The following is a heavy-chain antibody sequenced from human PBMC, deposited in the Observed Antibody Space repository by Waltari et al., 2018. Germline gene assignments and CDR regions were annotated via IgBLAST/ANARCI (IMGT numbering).Heavy chain of an antibody. V-gene: IGHV3-48*03. D-gene: IGHD6-13*01. CDR3: ARKIGYYYYYGMDL. Sequence: DVQLVESGGGLVQPGGSLRLSCSASGFSFSSYDMNWVRQAPGKGLEWVSYIYANGGTTYYADSVKGRFTISRDNAKDSLYLEMTSLRAEDTAIYYCARKIGYYYYYGMDLWGQGTTVTVSS. CDR1: GFSFSSYD. J-gene: IGHJ6*02. CDR2: IYANGGTT.